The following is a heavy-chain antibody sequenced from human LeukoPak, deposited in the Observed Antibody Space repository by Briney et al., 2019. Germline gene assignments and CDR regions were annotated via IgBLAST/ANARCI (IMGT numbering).Heavy chain of an antibody. D-gene: IGHD4-17*01. CDR2: INGGGDGT. V-gene: IGHV3-23*01. Sequence: GGSLRLSCAASGFTFNNNAMSWVRQAPGKGLEWVSAINGGGDGTEYADSVKGRFTISRDNSKNTLYLQMNSLRAEDTAVYYCAKDIDYGALLDYWGQGTLVTVSS. CDR1: GFTFNNNA. CDR3: AKDIDYGALLDY. J-gene: IGHJ4*02.